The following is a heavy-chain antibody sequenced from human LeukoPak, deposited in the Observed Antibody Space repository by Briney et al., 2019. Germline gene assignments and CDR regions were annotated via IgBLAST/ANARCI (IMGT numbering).Heavy chain of an antibody. CDR2: IYYSGST. V-gene: IGHV4-59*01. CDR1: GGSISSYY. CDR3: ARDATLGY. J-gene: IGHJ4*02. D-gene: IGHD3-16*01. Sequence: SETLSLTCTVSGGSISSYYWSWIRQPPGKGLEWIGYIYYSGSTNYNPSLKSRVTISVDTSKNQFSLKLSSVTAADTAVYYGARDATLGYWGQGTLVTVSS.